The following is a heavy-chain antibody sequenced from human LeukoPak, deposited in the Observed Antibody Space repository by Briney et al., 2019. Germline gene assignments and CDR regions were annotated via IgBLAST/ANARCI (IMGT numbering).Heavy chain of an antibody. CDR2: IRSKANSYAT. Sequence: GGSLRLSCAASGLTFSGSAMHWVRQASGKGLEWVGRIRSKANSYATAYAASVKGRFTISRDDSKNTAYLQMNSLKTEDTAVYYCTRAYWSGSYSDPAFDIWGQGTMVTVSS. CDR3: TRAYWSGSYSDPAFDI. D-gene: IGHD1-26*01. CDR1: GLTFSGSA. V-gene: IGHV3-73*01. J-gene: IGHJ3*02.